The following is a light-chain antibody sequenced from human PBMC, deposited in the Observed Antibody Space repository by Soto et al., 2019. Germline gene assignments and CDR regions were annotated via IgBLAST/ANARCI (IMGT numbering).Light chain of an antibody. CDR3: VLYMGSGIPV. CDR2: STN. J-gene: IGLJ2*01. V-gene: IGLV8-61*01. Sequence: QTVVTQEPSFSVSPGGTVTLTCGLSSGSVSATYYPSWYQQTPGQAPRTLIYSTNTRSSGVPDRFSGSILGNKAALTITGAQADDESDYYCVLYMGSGIPVFGGGTKVPS. CDR1: SGSVSATYY.